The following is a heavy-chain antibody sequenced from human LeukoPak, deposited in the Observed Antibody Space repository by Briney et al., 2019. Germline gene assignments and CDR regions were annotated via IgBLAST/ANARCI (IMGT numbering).Heavy chain of an antibody. V-gene: IGHV1-8*01. CDR1: RYTFTSYV. Sequence: ASVKDSCKASRYTFTSYVINWVRPATGKGRAWMGWMNPNSGNTGYAQKFQGRVTMTRDSSISTAYMELSSLRSEDTAVYYCASPSAHIYDSSGYYNAWGQGTLVTVSS. J-gene: IGHJ5*02. D-gene: IGHD3-22*01. CDR3: ASPSAHIYDSSGYYNA. CDR2: MNPNSGNT.